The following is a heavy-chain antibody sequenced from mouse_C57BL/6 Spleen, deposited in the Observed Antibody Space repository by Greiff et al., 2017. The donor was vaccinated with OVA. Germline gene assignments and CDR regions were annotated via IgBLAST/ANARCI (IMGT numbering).Heavy chain of an antibody. CDR2: ISNGGGST. Sequence: EVQRVESGGGLVQPGGSLKLSCAASGFPFSDYYMYWVRQTPEKRLEWVAYISNGGGSTYYPDTVKGRFTISRDNAKNTLYLQMSRLKSEDTAMYYCARREEWVLRYFDVWGTGTTVTVS. D-gene: IGHD1-3*01. J-gene: IGHJ1*03. V-gene: IGHV5-12*01. CDR3: ARREEWVLRYFDV. CDR1: GFPFSDYY.